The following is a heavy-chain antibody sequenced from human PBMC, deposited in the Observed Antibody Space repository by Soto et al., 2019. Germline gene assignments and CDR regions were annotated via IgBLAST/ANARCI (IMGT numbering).Heavy chain of an antibody. CDR1: GDSIIRSF. CDR2: ISDSGVT. D-gene: IGHD3-10*01. J-gene: IGHJ3*02. CDR3: ARGAGDFSGPDSFDI. Sequence: QVQLQESGPRLVKSSETLSLVCSVSGDSIIRSFWGWIRQSPGKGLEYIGYISDSGVTDYDPSLKSGVTISVETSKNEFSIKLKSVTAADPAMYYCARGAGDFSGPDSFDIWGQGTMVTVSS. V-gene: IGHV4-59*01.